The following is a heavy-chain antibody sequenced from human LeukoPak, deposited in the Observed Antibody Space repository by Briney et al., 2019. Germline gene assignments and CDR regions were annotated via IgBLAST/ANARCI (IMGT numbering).Heavy chain of an antibody. Sequence: PGGSLRLSCAASGFSFTSYAMNWVRQAPGKGLEWVSAISGSGRSTYSADSVRGRFTTSRDNSKNILYLQMHSLRAEDTAVYYCVRDNPRCCGVVPANIDDYWGQGTLVTVSS. J-gene: IGHJ4*02. D-gene: IGHD2-15*01. CDR2: ISGSGRST. V-gene: IGHV3-23*01. CDR3: VRDNPRCCGVVPANIDDY. CDR1: GFSFTSYA.